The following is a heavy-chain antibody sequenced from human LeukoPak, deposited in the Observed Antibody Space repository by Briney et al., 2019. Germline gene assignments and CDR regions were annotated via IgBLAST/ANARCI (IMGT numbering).Heavy chain of an antibody. J-gene: IGHJ4*02. Sequence: SETLSLTCTVSGGSISSYYWRWIRQPPGKGLEWIGYIDYSGSTRYNPTLKSRVSISVDTSKNQFSLKLSSETAADTAVYYCARGNGTYGSGSYFLDYWGQGTLVTVSS. CDR2: IDYSGST. CDR3: ARGNGTYGSGSYFLDY. D-gene: IGHD3-10*01. V-gene: IGHV4-59*01. CDR1: GGSISSYY.